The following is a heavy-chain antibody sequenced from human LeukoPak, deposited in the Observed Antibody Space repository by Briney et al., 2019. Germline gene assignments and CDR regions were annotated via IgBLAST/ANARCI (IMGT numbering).Heavy chain of an antibody. CDR2: ISYSGST. CDR3: ARRRLQPFDY. D-gene: IGHD4-11*01. V-gene: IGHV4-39*01. CDR1: GGSISSSSYY. Sequence: SETLSLTCTVSGGSISSSSYYWGWLRQPPGKGLEWIGSISYSGSTYYNPSLKSRVTISVDTSKTQFSLKLSSVTAADTAVYYCARRRLQPFDYWGQGTLVTVSS. J-gene: IGHJ4*02.